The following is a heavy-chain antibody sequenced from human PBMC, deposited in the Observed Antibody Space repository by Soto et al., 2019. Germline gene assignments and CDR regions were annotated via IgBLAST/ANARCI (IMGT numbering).Heavy chain of an antibody. CDR1: GGSFSGYY. CDR3: ARGVAAAGTSWFDP. V-gene: IGHV4-34*01. Sequence: QVQLQQWGAGLLKPSETLSLTCAVYGGSFSGYYWSWIRQPPGKGLEWIGEINHSGSTNYNPSLKSRVTISVDTSKNQFSLKLSSVTAADTAVYYCARGVAAAGTSWFDPWGQGTLVTVSS. J-gene: IGHJ5*02. CDR2: INHSGST. D-gene: IGHD6-13*01.